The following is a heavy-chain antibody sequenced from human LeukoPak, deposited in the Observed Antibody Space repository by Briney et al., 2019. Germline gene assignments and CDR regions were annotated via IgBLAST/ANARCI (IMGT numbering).Heavy chain of an antibody. J-gene: IGHJ3*02. V-gene: IGHV3-9*01. D-gene: IGHD4-17*01. CDR2: ISWNSGSI. Sequence: GRSLRLSCAASGFAFDDYGMHWVRQAPGKGLEWVSGISWNSGSIGYADSVKGRFTISRDNAKNSLYLQMNSLRAEDTALYYCAKDFYGDYGNGAFDIWGQGTMVTVSS. CDR1: GFAFDDYG. CDR3: AKDFYGDYGNGAFDI.